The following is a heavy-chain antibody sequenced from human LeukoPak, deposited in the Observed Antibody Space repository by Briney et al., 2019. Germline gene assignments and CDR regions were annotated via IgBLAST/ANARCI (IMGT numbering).Heavy chain of an antibody. Sequence: GGSLRLSCAASGFTFSSYAMSWVRQARGKGLEWVSAVSGSAGTTYYADSVKGRFTISRDNTKNTLYLQMNSLRAEDTALYYCARTPLVRYFDSWGQGTLVTVSS. V-gene: IGHV3-23*01. CDR3: ARTPLVRYFDS. CDR1: GFTFSSYA. D-gene: IGHD2-2*01. J-gene: IGHJ4*02. CDR2: VSGSAGTT.